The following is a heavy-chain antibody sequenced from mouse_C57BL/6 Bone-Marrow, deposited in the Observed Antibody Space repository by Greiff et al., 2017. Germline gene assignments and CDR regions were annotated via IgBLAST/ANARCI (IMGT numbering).Heavy chain of an antibody. Sequence: QVQLQQPGAELVKPGASVKVSCKASGYTFTSYWMHWVKQRPGQGLEWIGRIHPSDSDTNYNQKFKGKATLTVDKSSSPAYMQPSSLTSEDSAVYYCAPFYSNYVGFAYWGQVTLVSVSA. D-gene: IGHD2-5*01. J-gene: IGHJ3*01. V-gene: IGHV1-74*01. CDR2: IHPSDSDT. CDR1: GYTFTSYW. CDR3: APFYSNYVGFAY.